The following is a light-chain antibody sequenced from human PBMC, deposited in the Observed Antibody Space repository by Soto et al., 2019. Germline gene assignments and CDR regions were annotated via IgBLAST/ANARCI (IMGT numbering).Light chain of an antibody. CDR2: EVS. CDR1: SSDVGGYIY. J-gene: IGLJ1*01. CDR3: SSYTSSSTLV. V-gene: IGLV2-14*01. Sequence: QSALTQPASVSGSPGQPITISCTGTSSDVGGYIYVSWYQQHPGKAPKLMIYEVSNRPSGVSNRFSGSKSGNTASLTISGLQAEDEADYYCSSYTSSSTLVFGTGTKVTVL.